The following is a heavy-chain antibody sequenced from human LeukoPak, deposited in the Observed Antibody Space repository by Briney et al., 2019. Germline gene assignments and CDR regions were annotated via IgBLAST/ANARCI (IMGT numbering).Heavy chain of an antibody. Sequence: KTPETLSLTCAVYGGSFSGYYWSWIRQPPGKGLEWIGEINHSGSTNYNPSLKSRVTISVDTSKNQFSLKLSSVTAADTAVYYCASSALFDPTGTTHRADYWGQGTLVTVSS. D-gene: IGHD1-1*01. V-gene: IGHV4-34*01. CDR1: GGSFSGYY. CDR2: INHSGST. CDR3: ASSALFDPTGTTHRADY. J-gene: IGHJ4*02.